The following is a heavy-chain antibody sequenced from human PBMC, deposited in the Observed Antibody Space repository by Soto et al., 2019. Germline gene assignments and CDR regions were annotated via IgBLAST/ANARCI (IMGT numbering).Heavy chain of an antibody. CDR1: GFTFSSYE. D-gene: IGHD6-19*01. Sequence: PGGSLRLSCAASGFTFSSYEMNWVRQAPGKGLEWVSYISSSGSTIYYADSVKGRFTISRDNAKNSLYLQMNSLRAEDKAVVYCARGQVSSGGGYFDYWGQETLVTVSS. CDR2: ISSSGSTI. V-gene: IGHV3-48*03. CDR3: ARGQVSSGGGYFDY. J-gene: IGHJ4*02.